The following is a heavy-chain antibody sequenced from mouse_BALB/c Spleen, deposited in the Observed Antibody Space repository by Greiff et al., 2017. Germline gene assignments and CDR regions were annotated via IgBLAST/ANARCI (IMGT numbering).Heavy chain of an antibody. CDR3: TRDRDGSSPYWYFDV. CDR2: ISSGGSYT. Sequence: EVQRVESGGGLVKPGGSLKLSCAASGFTFSSYTMSWVRQTPEKRLEWVATISSGGSYTYYPDSVKGRFTISRDNAKNTLYLQMSSLKSEDTAMYYCTRDRDGSSPYWYFDVWGAGTTVTVSS. D-gene: IGHD1-1*01. V-gene: IGHV5-6-4*01. J-gene: IGHJ1*01. CDR1: GFTFSSYT.